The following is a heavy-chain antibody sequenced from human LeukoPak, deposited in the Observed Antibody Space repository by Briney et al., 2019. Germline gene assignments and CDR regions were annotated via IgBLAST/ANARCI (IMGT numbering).Heavy chain of an antibody. V-gene: IGHV1-2*02. CDR3: ALYSSSSYYMDV. Sequence: ASVKVSCKASGYTFTGYYMHRVRPAPGQGLEWMGWINPNSGGTNYAQKFQGRVTMTRDTSISTAYMDLSRLRSDDTAVYYCALYSSSSYYMDVWGKGTTVTVSS. J-gene: IGHJ6*03. CDR1: GYTFTGYY. D-gene: IGHD6-19*01. CDR2: INPNSGGT.